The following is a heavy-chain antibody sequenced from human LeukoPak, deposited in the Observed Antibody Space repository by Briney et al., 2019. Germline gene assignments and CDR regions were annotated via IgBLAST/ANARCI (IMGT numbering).Heavy chain of an antibody. D-gene: IGHD3-10*01. Sequence: ASVKVSCKASGHTFTGYYMHWVRQAPGQPLEWMGWINPNNGGTKYAQKFQDRVTMTWDTSIDTVYMEFSRLRSDDTAVYYCARFYGSGTYRGYFDYWGQGTLVTVSS. CDR1: GHTFTGYY. CDR3: ARFYGSGTYRGYFDY. V-gene: IGHV1-2*02. CDR2: INPNNGGT. J-gene: IGHJ4*02.